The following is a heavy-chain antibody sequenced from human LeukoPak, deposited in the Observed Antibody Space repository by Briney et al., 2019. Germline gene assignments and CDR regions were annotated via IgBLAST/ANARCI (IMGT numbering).Heavy chain of an antibody. CDR3: AKLGYCSGGSCYAPDY. J-gene: IGHJ4*02. D-gene: IGHD2-15*01. V-gene: IGHV4-34*01. Sequence: SETLSLTCAVYGGSFSGYYWSWIRQPPGMGLEWIGEINHSGSTNYNPSLKSRVTISVDTSKNQFSLKLSSVTAADTAVYYCAKLGYCSGGSCYAPDYWGQGTLVTVSS. CDR1: GGSFSGYY. CDR2: INHSGST.